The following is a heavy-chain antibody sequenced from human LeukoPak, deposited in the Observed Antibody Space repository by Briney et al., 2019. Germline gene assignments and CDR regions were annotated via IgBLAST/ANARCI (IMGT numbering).Heavy chain of an antibody. J-gene: IGHJ6*02. CDR3: ARALLGFGDVTYYDYGMDV. Sequence: SETLSLTCTVSGDSISSYYWSWIRQPPGKGLEWIGYIYHSGSTACNPSLKSRVSISLDTSTSQLSMKLSSVTAADTAVYYCARALLGFGDVTYYDYGMDVWGQGTTVTVSS. D-gene: IGHD3-10*01. CDR1: GDSISSYY. V-gene: IGHV4-59*01. CDR2: IYHSGST.